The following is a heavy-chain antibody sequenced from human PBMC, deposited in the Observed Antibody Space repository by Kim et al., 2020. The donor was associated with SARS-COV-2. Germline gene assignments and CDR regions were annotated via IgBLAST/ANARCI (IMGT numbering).Heavy chain of an antibody. J-gene: IGHJ6*01. V-gene: IGHV3-30*04. CDR1: GFTFSRYA. D-gene: IGHD2-15*01. Sequence: GGSLRLSCAPSGFTFSRYAMHWVRQAPGKGLEWVAVISYDGSNKYYPDSVKGRLTISRDNSKNTLSLQMNSLRAEDTAVYYCARDGYCSGGICYGMDVWG. CDR3: ARDGYCSGGICYGMDV. CDR2: ISYDGSNK.